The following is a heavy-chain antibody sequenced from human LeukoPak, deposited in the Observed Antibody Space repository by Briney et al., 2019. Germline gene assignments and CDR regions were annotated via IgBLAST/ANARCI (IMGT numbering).Heavy chain of an antibody. D-gene: IGHD3-22*01. CDR3: ASSLWDDSSGYFDH. Sequence: SETPSLTCAVSGDSIGTYYWSWIRQPAGKGLEWIGRLYNSGTANYNPSLKSRVTMSVDTSKNRFSLELRSVTAADTAVYYCASSLWDDSSGYFDHWGQGALVTVSS. CDR2: LYNSGTA. CDR1: GDSIGTYY. J-gene: IGHJ4*02. V-gene: IGHV4-4*07.